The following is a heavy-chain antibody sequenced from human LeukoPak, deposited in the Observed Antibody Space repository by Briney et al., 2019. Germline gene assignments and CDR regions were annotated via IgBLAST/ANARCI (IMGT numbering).Heavy chain of an antibody. CDR3: ARGREGYNPGKLDY. Sequence: GASVKDSCQASVGTFSSYAISWVRQAPGQGLEWMGRIIPILGIANYAKKFQGRVTIIADKSTSTAYMELSSLRPEDTAVYYCARGREGYNPGKLDYWGQGTMVTVSS. CDR2: IIPILGIA. D-gene: IGHD5-24*01. J-gene: IGHJ4*02. CDR1: VGTFSSYA. V-gene: IGHV1-69*04.